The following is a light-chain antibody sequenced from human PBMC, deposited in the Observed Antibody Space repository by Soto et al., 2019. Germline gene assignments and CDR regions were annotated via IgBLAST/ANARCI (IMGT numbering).Light chain of an antibody. Sequence: QTVVTQESSFSVSPGGTVTLTCGLISGSVSTANNPNWYQQTPGQAPRTLIYSTSTRSSGVPDRFSGSILGNKAALTITGGQADDGSDYYFALFMGNGISVFGTGTKLTVL. J-gene: IGLJ1*01. CDR2: STS. CDR3: ALFMGNGISV. V-gene: IGLV8-61*01. CDR1: SGSVSTANN.